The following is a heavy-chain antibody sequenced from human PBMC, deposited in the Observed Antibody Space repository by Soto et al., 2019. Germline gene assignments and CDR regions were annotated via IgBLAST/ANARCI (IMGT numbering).Heavy chain of an antibody. CDR1: GGSISSSSYY. V-gene: IGHV4-39*01. Sequence: SETLSLTCTVSGGSISSSSYYWGWIRQPPGKGLEWIGSIYYSGSTYYNPSLKSRVTISVDTSKNQFSLKLSSVTAADTAVYYCARKLRVGYYYYMDVWGKGTTVTVSS. CDR2: IYYSGST. J-gene: IGHJ6*03. D-gene: IGHD3-16*01. CDR3: ARKLRVGYYYYMDV.